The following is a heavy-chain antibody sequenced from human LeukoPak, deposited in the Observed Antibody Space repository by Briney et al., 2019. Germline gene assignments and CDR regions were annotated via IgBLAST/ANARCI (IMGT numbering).Heavy chain of an antibody. Sequence: SETLSLTCTVSGGPISSHYWSWLRQPPGKGLEWLGYIYFSGSTNYNPSLKSRVTILIDTPNNQFSLKLSSVTAADTGVYYWARGLGAVAGRIYDGFDMWGQGTMVTVSS. J-gene: IGHJ3*02. D-gene: IGHD6-19*01. V-gene: IGHV4-59*11. CDR3: ARGLGAVAGRIYDGFDM. CDR2: IYFSGST. CDR1: GGPISSHY.